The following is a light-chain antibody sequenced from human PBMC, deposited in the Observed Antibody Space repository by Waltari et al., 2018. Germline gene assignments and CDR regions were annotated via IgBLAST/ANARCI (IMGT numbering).Light chain of an antibody. CDR3: QQYNNWPLT. CDR1: QSVGGD. CDR2: GTI. V-gene: IGKV3-15*01. Sequence: EVVMTQSPATLSVSPGESATLPCGASQSVGGDLAWSQQKPGQAPRLLIYGTITRPTGVSARFSGSGSGTEFTLTISRLQSEDFAVYYCQQYNNWPLTFGGGTKVEI. J-gene: IGKJ4*01.